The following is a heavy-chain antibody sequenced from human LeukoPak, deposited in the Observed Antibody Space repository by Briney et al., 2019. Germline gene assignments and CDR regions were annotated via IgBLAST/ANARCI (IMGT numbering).Heavy chain of an antibody. Sequence: GGSLRLSCTASGFTFGDYAMSWFRQAPGKWLEWVGFIRSKAYGVTTEYAASVKGRVTISRDDSKRIAYLQMNSLKTEDTAVYYCTSHTMEIVVVVAATPTDYWGQGTLVTVSS. CDR2: IRSKAYGVTT. D-gene: IGHD2-15*01. J-gene: IGHJ4*02. CDR1: GFTFGDYA. V-gene: IGHV3-49*03. CDR3: TSHTMEIVVVVAATPTDY.